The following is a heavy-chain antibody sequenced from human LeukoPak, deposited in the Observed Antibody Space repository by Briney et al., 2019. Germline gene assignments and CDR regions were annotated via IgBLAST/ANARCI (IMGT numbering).Heavy chain of an antibody. CDR2: ISGSGGST. CDR1: GFTFSSYA. CDR3: AKFRYSGSLVLFDY. D-gene: IGHD1-26*01. V-gene: IGHV3-23*01. J-gene: IGHJ4*02. Sequence: GGSLRLSCAASGFTFSSYAMSWVRQAPGKGLEWVSAISGSGGSTYYADSVKGRFTISRDNSKNTLYLQMNSLRAEDTAVYHCAKFRYSGSLVLFDYWGQGTLVTVSS.